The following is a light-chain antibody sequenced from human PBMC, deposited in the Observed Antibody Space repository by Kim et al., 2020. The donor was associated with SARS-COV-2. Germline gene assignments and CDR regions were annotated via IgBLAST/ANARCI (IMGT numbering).Light chain of an antibody. J-gene: IGKJ1*01. CDR2: DAS. CDR3: QQRTYWPGT. Sequence: EIVLTQSPATLSLSPGERATLSCRASQGVSSYLAWYQQKPGQAPRLLIYDASNRATGIPARFSGSGSGTDFTLTISGLEREDFAVYYCQQRTYWPGTFGQGTKVDIK. CDR1: QGVSSY. V-gene: IGKV3-11*01.